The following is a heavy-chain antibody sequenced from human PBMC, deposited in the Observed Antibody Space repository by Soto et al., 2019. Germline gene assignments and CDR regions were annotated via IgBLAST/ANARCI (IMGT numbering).Heavy chain of an antibody. D-gene: IGHD3-10*01. V-gene: IGHV1-18*01. Sequence: ASVKVSCKASGYSFSNFGVTWVRQAPGQGLEWMGWISAYNGNSNYAQKLQGRVTMTTDTSTSTAYMELRSLRSDDTAVYYCARSGSGSYYKSSGYYYMDAWGKGTPVTVSS. CDR1: GYSFSNFG. CDR3: ARSGSGSYYKSSGYYYMDA. J-gene: IGHJ6*03. CDR2: ISAYNGNS.